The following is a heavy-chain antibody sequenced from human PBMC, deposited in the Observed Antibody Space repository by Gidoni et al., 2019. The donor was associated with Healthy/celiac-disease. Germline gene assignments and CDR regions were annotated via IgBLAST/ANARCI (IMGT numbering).Heavy chain of an antibody. J-gene: IGHJ2*01. V-gene: IGHV3-7*01. CDR2: IKQDGSEK. D-gene: IGHD2-2*01. CDR3: ARLGYHHDIVVVPAINWYFDL. Sequence: EVQLVESGGGLVQPGGSLRLSCAASGFTFSSYWLSWVRQAPGKGLEWVANIKQDGSEKYYVDSVKGRFTISRDNAKNSLYLQMNSLRAEDTAVYYCARLGYHHDIVVVPAINWYFDLWGRGTLVTVSS. CDR1: GFTFSSYW.